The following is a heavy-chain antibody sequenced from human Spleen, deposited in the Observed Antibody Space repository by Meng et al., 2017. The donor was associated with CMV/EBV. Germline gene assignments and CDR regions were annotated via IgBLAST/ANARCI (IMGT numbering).Heavy chain of an antibody. D-gene: IGHD6-13*01. CDR2: IYYSGST. CDR1: GDSISSYY. CDR3: ARELAAAGNFDY. Sequence: GSLRLSCTVSGDSISSYYWSWIRQPPGKGLEWIGYIYYSGSTNYNPSLKSRVTISVDTSKNQFSLKLSSVTAADTAVYYCARELAAAGNFDYWGQGTLVTVSS. J-gene: IGHJ4*02. V-gene: IGHV4-59*01.